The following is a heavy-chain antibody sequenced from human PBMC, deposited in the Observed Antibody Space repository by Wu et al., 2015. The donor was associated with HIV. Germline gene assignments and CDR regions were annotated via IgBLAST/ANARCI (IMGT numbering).Heavy chain of an antibody. CDR2: MNPRSGNT. J-gene: IGHJ4*02. Sequence: QVQLVQSGAEVKKPGASVKVSCKASGYTFTSYDINWVRQATGQGLEWMGWMNPRSGNTGYARKFQGRVTMTRDTSISTANMELSSLRSEDTAVYYCARQRAYTSGWYIFDYWGQGTLVTVSS. D-gene: IGHD6-19*01. CDR3: ARQRAYTSGWYIFDY. V-gene: IGHV1-8*01. CDR1: GYTFTSYD.